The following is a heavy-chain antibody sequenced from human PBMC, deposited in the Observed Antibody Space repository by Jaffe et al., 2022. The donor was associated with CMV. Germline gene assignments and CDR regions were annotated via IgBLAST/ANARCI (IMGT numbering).Heavy chain of an antibody. CDR1: GFSLSNARMG. Sequence: QVTLKESGPVLVKPTETLTLTCTVSGFSLSNARMGVSWIRQPPGKALEWLAHIFSNDEKSYSTSLKSRLTISKDTSKSQVVLTMTNMDPVDTATYYCARSMYDFWSGYYTSNYYYYYMDVWGKGTTVTVSS. CDR3: ARSMYDFWSGYYTSNYYYYYMDV. D-gene: IGHD3-3*01. V-gene: IGHV2-26*01. J-gene: IGHJ6*03. CDR2: IFSNDEK.